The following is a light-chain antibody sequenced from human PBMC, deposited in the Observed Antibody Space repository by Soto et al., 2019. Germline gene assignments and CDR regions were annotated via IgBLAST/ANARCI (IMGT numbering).Light chain of an antibody. Sequence: QSVLTQPPSLSGAPGQRITISCTGTSSNLGAAFAVQWYQQLPGAAPKLLIYEVTLRPSGVPDRFSGSKSGNTASLTVSGLQADDEADYYCSAYAGSNTFVFGTGTKLTVL. CDR3: SAYAGSNTFV. CDR2: EVT. V-gene: IGLV1-40*01. CDR1: SSNLGAAFA. J-gene: IGLJ1*01.